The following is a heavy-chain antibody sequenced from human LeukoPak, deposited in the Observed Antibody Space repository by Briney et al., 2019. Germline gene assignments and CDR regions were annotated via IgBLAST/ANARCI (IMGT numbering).Heavy chain of an antibody. D-gene: IGHD6-13*01. CDR3: ARDPGIAAAGQN. CDR1: GYTFTSYD. J-gene: IGHJ4*02. Sequence: GASVKVSCKASGYTFTSYDINWVRQATGQGLEWMGWMNPNSGNTGYAQKFQGRVTMTRNTSISTAYMELSGLRSEDTAVYYCARDPGIAAAGQNWGQGTLVTVSS. V-gene: IGHV1-8*01. CDR2: MNPNSGNT.